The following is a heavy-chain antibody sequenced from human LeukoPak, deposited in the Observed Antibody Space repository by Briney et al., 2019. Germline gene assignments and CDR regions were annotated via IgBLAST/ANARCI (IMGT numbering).Heavy chain of an antibody. D-gene: IGHD5-18*01. J-gene: IGHJ4*02. CDR1: GFTFSSYA. CDR3: AKTRSGYSYASFDY. CDR2: ISGSGGST. V-gene: IGHV3-23*01. Sequence: GGSLRLSCAASGFTFSSYAMSWVRQAPGKGLEWVSSISGSGGSTYYADSVKGRFTISRDNSKNTLYLQMNSLRPEDTAVYYCAKTRSGYSYASFDYWGQGTLVTVS.